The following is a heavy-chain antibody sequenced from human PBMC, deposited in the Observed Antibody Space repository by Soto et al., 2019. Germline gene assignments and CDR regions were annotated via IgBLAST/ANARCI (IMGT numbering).Heavy chain of an antibody. D-gene: IGHD3-10*01. V-gene: IGHV4-59*01. J-gene: IGHJ6*03. CDR3: AREGFGPRSYYYYMGV. Sequence: SETLSLTCTVSGGSISSYYWSWIRQPPGKGLEWIGYIYYSGSTNYNPSLKSRVTISVDTSKNQFSLKLSSVTAADTAVYYCAREGFGPRSYYYYMGVWGKGTTVTVSS. CDR1: GGSISSYY. CDR2: IYYSGST.